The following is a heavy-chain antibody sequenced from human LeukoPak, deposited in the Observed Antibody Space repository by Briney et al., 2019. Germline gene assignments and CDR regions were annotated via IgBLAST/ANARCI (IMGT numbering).Heavy chain of an antibody. CDR2: IYYSGST. V-gene: IGHV4-39*07. CDR1: GGSISSSSYY. Sequence: PSETLSLTCTVSGGSISSSSYYWGWIRQPPGKGLEWIGSIYYSGSTYYNPSLKSRVSISVDSSKNQFSLGLNSVTAADTAVYYCARYRNSGSWTGYWFDTWGQGVLVTVSS. J-gene: IGHJ5*02. CDR3: ARYRNSGSWTGYWFDT. D-gene: IGHD1-26*01.